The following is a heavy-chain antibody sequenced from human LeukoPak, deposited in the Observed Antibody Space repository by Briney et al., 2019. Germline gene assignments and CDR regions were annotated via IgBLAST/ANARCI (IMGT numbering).Heavy chain of an antibody. CDR2: IYYSGST. Sequence: PSETLSLTCTVSGGSISSYYWSWIRQPPGKGLEWIGYIYYSGSTNYNPSLKSRVTISVDTSKNQFSLKLSSVIAADTAVYYCARAGHYYSSYMDVWGKGTTVTVSS. D-gene: IGHD3-10*01. J-gene: IGHJ6*03. CDR1: GGSISSYY. CDR3: ARAGHYYSSYMDV. V-gene: IGHV4-59*01.